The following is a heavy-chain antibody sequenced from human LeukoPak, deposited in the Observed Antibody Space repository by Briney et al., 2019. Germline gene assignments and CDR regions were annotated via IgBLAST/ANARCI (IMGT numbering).Heavy chain of an antibody. Sequence: SVKVSCKASGGTFSTYYISWVRQAPGQGLEWMGGIIPIFGTANYAQKFQGRVTITADESTSTAYMELSSLRSEDTAVYYCASARVGTTYYYYYMDVWGKGTTVTISS. CDR3: ASARVGTTYYYYYMDV. CDR1: GGTFSTYY. J-gene: IGHJ6*03. CDR2: IIPIFGTA. D-gene: IGHD2/OR15-2a*01. V-gene: IGHV1-69*01.